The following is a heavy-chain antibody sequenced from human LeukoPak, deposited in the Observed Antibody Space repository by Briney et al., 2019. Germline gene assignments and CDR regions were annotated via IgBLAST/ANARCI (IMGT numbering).Heavy chain of an antibody. D-gene: IGHD3-16*01. CDR2: ISSNGGST. V-gene: IGHV3-64*01. CDR3: ARASLVGPDRPRAFDI. Sequence: GGSLRLSCAASGFTFSSYAMHWVRQAPGKGLEYVSAISSNGGSTYYANSVKGRFTISRDNSKNTLYLQMGSLRAEDMAVCYCARASLVGPDRPRAFDIWGQGTMVTVSS. CDR1: GFTFSSYA. J-gene: IGHJ3*02.